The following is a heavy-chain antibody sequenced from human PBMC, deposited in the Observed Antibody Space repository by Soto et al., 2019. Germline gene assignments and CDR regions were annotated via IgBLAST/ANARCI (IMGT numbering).Heavy chain of an antibody. D-gene: IGHD2-2*01. CDR1: GFIFTSYT. V-gene: IGHV3-30-3*01. Sequence: GGSLRLSCAPSGFIFTSYTMHWVRQAPGKGLEWVAVISHDGANKYYAESGKGRFTISRDNSDHTLFLQMNSLRAEDTAVYYCARDSRGYCSSTSCPPYYGMDVWGQGTTVTVSS. CDR2: ISHDGANK. J-gene: IGHJ6*02. CDR3: ARDSRGYCSSTSCPPYYGMDV.